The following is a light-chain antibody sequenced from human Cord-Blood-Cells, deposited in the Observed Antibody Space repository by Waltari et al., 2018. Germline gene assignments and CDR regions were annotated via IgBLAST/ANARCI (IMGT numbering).Light chain of an antibody. J-gene: IGLJ7*01. V-gene: IGLV3-21*04. Sequence: SYVLTQPPSVSVAPGKTARITCGGNNIGSKSVHWYQQKPGQAPVLVIYYDSDRPSGIPERCSGSNSGNTATLTISRVEAGDEADYYCQVWDSSSDHLAVFGGGTQLTVL. CDR2: YDS. CDR1: NIGSKS. CDR3: QVWDSSSDHLAV.